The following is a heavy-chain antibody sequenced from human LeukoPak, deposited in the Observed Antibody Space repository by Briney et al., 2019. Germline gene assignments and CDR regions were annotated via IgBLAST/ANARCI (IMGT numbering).Heavy chain of an antibody. CDR3: ARGDIVVVPAARWYYYYGMDV. CDR1: GVSVSSGSYY. D-gene: IGHD2-2*01. CDR2: IYYSGST. J-gene: IGHJ6*04. Sequence: SETLSLTCTVSGVSVSSGSYYWSWIRQPPGKGLEWIGYIYYSGSTNYNPSLKSRVTISVDTSKNQFSLQLCSVTAADTAVYYCARGDIVVVPAARWYYYYGMDVWGKGTTVTVSS. V-gene: IGHV4-61*01.